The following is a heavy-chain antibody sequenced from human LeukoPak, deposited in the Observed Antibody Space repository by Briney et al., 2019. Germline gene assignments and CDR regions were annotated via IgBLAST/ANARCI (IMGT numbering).Heavy chain of an antibody. J-gene: IGHJ2*01. CDR1: DGSISPYY. Sequence: SETLSLTCTVADGSISPYYWSWIRQPPGKGLEWIGYIYYSGSTYYNPSLKSRVTISVDTSKNQFSLKLSSVTAADTAVYYCARSPCDILTGAPFDLWGRGTLVTVSS. CDR3: ARSPCDILTGAPFDL. V-gene: IGHV4-30-4*01. CDR2: IYYSGST. D-gene: IGHD3-9*01.